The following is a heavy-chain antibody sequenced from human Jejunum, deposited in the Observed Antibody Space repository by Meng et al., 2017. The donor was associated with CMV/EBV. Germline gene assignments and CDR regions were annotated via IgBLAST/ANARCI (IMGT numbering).Heavy chain of an antibody. D-gene: IGHD3-3*01. V-gene: IGHV3-48*03. Sequence: GFTFSSYEMNWVRQIPGKGLEWISYISASTSAIYYAASVKGRFTISRDNVKNSLYLLMESLRADDTAIYYCVRGGSSGTLKYFDYWGQGARGTVSS. CDR2: ISASTSAI. J-gene: IGHJ4*02. CDR1: GFTFSSYE. CDR3: VRGGSSGTLKYFDY.